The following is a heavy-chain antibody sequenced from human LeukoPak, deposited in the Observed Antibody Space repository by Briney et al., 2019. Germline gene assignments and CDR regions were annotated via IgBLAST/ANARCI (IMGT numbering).Heavy chain of an antibody. D-gene: IGHD6-19*01. CDR1: GFPFDDYA. J-gene: IGHJ4*02. Sequence: GRSLRLSCAASGFPFDDYAMHWVRQAPGKGLEWVSDISWDSGSICYADSVKGRFTISRDNAKNSLYLQMNSLRAEDTALYYCAKDMGSSGWYYFDYWGQGTLVTVSS. CDR3: AKDMGSSGWYYFDY. CDR2: ISWDSGSI. V-gene: IGHV3-9*01.